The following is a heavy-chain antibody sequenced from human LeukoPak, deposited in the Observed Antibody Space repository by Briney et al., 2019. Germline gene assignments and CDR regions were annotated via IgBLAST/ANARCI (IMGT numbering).Heavy chain of an antibody. CDR1: GYTFTRYA. V-gene: IGHV7-4-1*02. Sequence: ASVKVSCKASGYTFTRYAVNWVRQAPGQGLEGMGWINTNTGNPTYAQGFTGRFVLSLDTSVNTAYLQISSLKAEDTAVYYCARVAKVSERVAGPNWFDPWGQGTLVTVSS. CDR3: ARVAKVSERVAGPNWFDP. CDR2: INTNTGNP. J-gene: IGHJ5*02. D-gene: IGHD3-3*01.